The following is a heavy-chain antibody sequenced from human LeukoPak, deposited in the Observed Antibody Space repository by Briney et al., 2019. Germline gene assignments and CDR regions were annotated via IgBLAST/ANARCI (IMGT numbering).Heavy chain of an antibody. V-gene: IGHV3-48*03. CDR1: GFTFNNFE. CDR3: ARGPPNYYDSSGYFYL. CDR2: ISSSGNTI. Sequence: GGSLRLSCAASGFTFNNFEMNWVRQAPGKGLEWVSYISSSGNTIYYADSVKGRFTISRDNAKNSLYLQINSLRAEDTALYFCARGPPNYYDSSGYFYLWGQGTLVTVSS. J-gene: IGHJ4*02. D-gene: IGHD3-22*01.